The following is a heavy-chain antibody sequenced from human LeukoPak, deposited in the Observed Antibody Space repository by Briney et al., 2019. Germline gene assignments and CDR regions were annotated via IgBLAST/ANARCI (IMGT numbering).Heavy chain of an antibody. CDR3: AKEGGYYDSSGYLFDY. V-gene: IGHV3-30*02. CDR1: GFAFSNYG. D-gene: IGHD3-22*01. CDR2: IRYDGSNK. Sequence: GRSLRLSCAASGFAFSNYGIYWVRQAPGKGLEWVAFIRYDGSNKYYADSVKGRFTISRDNSKNTLYLQMNSLRAEDTAVYYCAKEGGYYDSSGYLFDYWGQGTLVTVSS. J-gene: IGHJ4*02.